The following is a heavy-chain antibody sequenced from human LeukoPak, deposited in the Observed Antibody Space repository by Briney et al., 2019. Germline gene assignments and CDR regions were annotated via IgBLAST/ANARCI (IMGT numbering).Heavy chain of an antibody. Sequence: EASVKVSCKASGYTFTSYAMHWVRQAPGQGLEWMGWINAGNGNTKYSQKFQGRVTITRDTSASTAYMELRSLKSEDTAVYFCARDSFGTSRPSDYWGQGTLVTVSS. CDR2: INAGNGNT. D-gene: IGHD2-2*01. CDR3: ARDSFGTSRPSDY. V-gene: IGHV1-3*01. CDR1: GYTFTSYA. J-gene: IGHJ4*02.